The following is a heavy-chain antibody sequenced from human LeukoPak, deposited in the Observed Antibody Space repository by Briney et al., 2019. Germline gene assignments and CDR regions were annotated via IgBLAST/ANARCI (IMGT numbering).Heavy chain of an antibody. D-gene: IGHD3-9*01. CDR2: IYYSGST. CDR3: ARSRGVYDILTGYGVDWFDP. Sequence: SETLSLTCTVSGGSVSSYYWSWIRQPPGKGLEWIGYIYYSGSTNYNPSLKSRVTISVDTSKNQFSLNLSSVTAADTAVYYCARSRGVYDILTGYGVDWFDPWGQGTLVTVSS. J-gene: IGHJ5*02. CDR1: GGSVSSYY. V-gene: IGHV4-59*02.